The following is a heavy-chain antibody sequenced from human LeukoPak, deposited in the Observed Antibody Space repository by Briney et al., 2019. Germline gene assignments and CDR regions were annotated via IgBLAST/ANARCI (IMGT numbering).Heavy chain of an antibody. CDR3: ARDREDTGDYYYMDV. D-gene: IGHD7-27*01. CDR1: GYTFTCYY. J-gene: IGHJ6*03. CDR2: INPNSGGT. V-gene: IGHV1-2*02. Sequence: ASVKVSCKASGYTFTCYYMHWGRQAPGQGLEWMGWINPNSGGTNYAQKFQGRVTMTRDTSISTAYMELSRLRSDDTAVYYCARDREDTGDYYYMDVWGKGTTVTISS.